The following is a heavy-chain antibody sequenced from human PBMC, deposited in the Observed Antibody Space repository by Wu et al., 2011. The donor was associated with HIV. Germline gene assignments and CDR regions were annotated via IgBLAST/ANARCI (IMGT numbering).Heavy chain of an antibody. V-gene: IGHV1-69*05. J-gene: IGHJ4*02. Sequence: QVQLVQSGAEVKKPGSSVKVSCKASGGTFSSYAINWVRQAPGQGLEWMGGITPIFGAADYAQKFQSRITMTRDTSTSTVYMELSSLRSEDTAVYYCARWDRSSSWYKGYFDYWGQGTLVTVSS. D-gene: IGHD6-13*01. CDR3: ARWDRSSSWYKGYFDY. CDR1: GGTFSSYA. CDR2: ITPIFGAA.